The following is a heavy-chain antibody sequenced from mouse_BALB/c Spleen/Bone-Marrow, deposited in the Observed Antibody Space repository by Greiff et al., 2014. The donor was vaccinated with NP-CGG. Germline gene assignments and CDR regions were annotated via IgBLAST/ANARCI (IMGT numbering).Heavy chain of an antibody. V-gene: IGHV1-4*01. Sequence: QVQLQQSGAELARPGASVQMSCKASGSTFTNHTMHWIKQRPGQGLEWIGYINPSSGYTNYNQKFKVKATLTADKSSSAAYMQLSSLTSEASAVYYCARGHYGSSYSAVDYWGQGTSVTVSS. D-gene: IGHD1-1*01. CDR2: INPSSGYT. CDR1: GSTFTNHT. CDR3: ARGHYGSSYSAVDY. J-gene: IGHJ4*01.